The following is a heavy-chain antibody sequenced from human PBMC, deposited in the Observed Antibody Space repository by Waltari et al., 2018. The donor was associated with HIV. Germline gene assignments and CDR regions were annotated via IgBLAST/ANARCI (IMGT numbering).Heavy chain of an antibody. V-gene: IGHV3-53*01. CDR3: ARGFGCGGDCYYFDY. CDR1: GFSLPSNS. CDR2: IYSGGST. J-gene: IGHJ4*02. Sequence: EGQLLESGEGSIPHGGSPRPAGAPAGFSLPSNSRSWGDQAPGKGLEWVSVIYSGGSTYYADSVKGRFTISRDNSKNTLYLQMNSLRAEDTAVYYCARGFGCGGDCYYFDYWGQGTLVTVSS. D-gene: IGHD2-21*02.